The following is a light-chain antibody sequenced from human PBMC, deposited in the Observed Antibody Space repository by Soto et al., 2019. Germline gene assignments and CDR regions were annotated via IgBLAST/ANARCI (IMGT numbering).Light chain of an antibody. V-gene: IGKV1-5*01. CDR3: QQYNSYSPIT. CDR1: QSISSW. CDR2: DAS. Sequence: DIQRTQSPSTLSASVGDSVSITCRASQSISSWLAWYQQKPGKAPKLVVYDASSLESGVPSRFSGSGSGTEFTLTISSLQPDDFATYYCQQYNSYSPITFGQGTRLEIK. J-gene: IGKJ5*01.